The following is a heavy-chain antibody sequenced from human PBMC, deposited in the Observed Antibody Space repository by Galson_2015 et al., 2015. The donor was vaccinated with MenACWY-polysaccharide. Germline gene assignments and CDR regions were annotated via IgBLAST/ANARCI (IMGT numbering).Heavy chain of an antibody. J-gene: IGHJ4*02. D-gene: IGHD2-8*01. CDR2: INSDESST. V-gene: IGHV3-74*01. CDR1: GLTFSSYW. CDR3: ARASHCANGVCYKGGIDY. Sequence: SLRLSCAASGLTFSSYWMHWVRQAPGKGLVWVSRINSDESSTSYADSVKGRFTISRDNAKNTLYLQMNSLRDEDTAVYYCARASHCANGVCYKGGIDYWGQGTLVTVSS.